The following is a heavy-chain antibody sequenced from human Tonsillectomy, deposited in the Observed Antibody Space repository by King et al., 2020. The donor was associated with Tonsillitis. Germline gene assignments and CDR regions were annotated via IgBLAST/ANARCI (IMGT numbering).Heavy chain of an antibody. CDR1: GDSVSSNSAA. Sequence: VQLQQSGPGLVKPSQTLSLTCAISGDSVSSNSAAWTWIRQSPSRGLEWLGRIYYRSKWYSDHAVSVKSRITINPDTSKNQFSLQLNSVTPEDTAVYYCAREIRRYTTGTLIDYWGQGTLVTVSS. J-gene: IGHJ4*02. V-gene: IGHV6-1*01. CDR3: AREIRRYTTGTLIDY. CDR2: IYYRSKWYS. D-gene: IGHD1-1*01.